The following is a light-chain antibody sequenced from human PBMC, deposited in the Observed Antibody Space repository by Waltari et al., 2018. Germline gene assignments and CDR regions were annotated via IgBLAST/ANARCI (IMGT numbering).Light chain of an antibody. CDR2: SND. CDR3: AAGDNSLDAWV. J-gene: IGLJ3*02. V-gene: IGLV1-44*01. CDR1: SSNIGRDT. Sequence: QSVLTQPLSMSGTPGQGVTISCSGSSSNIGRDTVNWYQQLPGTAPKLLIYSNDQRPSGVPDRFSGSKAGTSASLAISGRQSDDEADYYCAAGDNSLDAWVFGGGTKLTVL.